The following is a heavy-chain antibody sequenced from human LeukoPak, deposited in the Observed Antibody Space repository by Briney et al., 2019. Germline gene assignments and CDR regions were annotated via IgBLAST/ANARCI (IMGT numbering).Heavy chain of an antibody. CDR3: ARDYSYGLDY. CDR2: INSDGTST. Sequence: GGSLRLSCAASGFTFSNSWMHWVRQVQGKGLVWVSHINSDGTSTTYADSVRGRFTISRDNAKNTVYLQMNSLRAEDMAVYYCARDYSYGLDYWGQGTLVAVSS. CDR1: GFTFSNSW. D-gene: IGHD3-16*02. J-gene: IGHJ4*02. V-gene: IGHV3-74*01.